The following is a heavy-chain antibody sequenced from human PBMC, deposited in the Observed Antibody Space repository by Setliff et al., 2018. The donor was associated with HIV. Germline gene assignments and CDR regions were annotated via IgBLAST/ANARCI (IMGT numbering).Heavy chain of an antibody. CDR1: GGSISSGNYY. CDR3: ARLMHYYDSFWVLWRENYFDS. D-gene: IGHD3-22*01. J-gene: IGHJ4*01. V-gene: IGHV4-61*09. CDR2: ISTSGRT. Sequence: SETLSLTCTVSGGSISSGNYYWSWIRQPAGKGLEWIGHISTSGRTNYNPSLMSRLTISVDTSKNQFSLKLSSVTAADTAVYYCARLMHYYDSFWVLWRENYFDSWGRGTLVTVSS.